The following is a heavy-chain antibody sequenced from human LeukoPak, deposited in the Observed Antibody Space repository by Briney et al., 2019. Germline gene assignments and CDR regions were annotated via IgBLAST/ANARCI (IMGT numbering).Heavy chain of an antibody. CDR3: ARDTAMGNLYYYYYYMDV. CDR2: ISWNSGSI. D-gene: IGHD5-18*01. CDR1: GFTFDDYA. Sequence: GRSLRLSCAASGFTFDDYAMHWVRQAPGKGLEWVSGISWNSGSIGYADSVKGRFTISRDNAKNSLYLQMNSLRAEDTAVYYCARDTAMGNLYYYYYYMDVWGKGATVTVSS. J-gene: IGHJ6*03. V-gene: IGHV3-9*01.